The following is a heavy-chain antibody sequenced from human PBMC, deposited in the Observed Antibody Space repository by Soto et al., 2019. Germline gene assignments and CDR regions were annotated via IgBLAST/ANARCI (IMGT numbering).Heavy chain of an antibody. J-gene: IGHJ5*02. CDR3: STVSRQQLSLNWFDP. CDR2: FDPEDGGT. V-gene: IGHV1-24*01. Sequence: QVQLVQSGAEVKKPGASLKVSCKLSGYTLTQLSIHWVRQAPGKGLEWMGGFDPEDGGTIYAQKLQGRVTMTEATSTDTGYMELSSLRSEDTAVYYCSTVSRQQLSLNWFDPWGQGTLVTVSS. D-gene: IGHD6-13*01. CDR1: GYTLTQLS.